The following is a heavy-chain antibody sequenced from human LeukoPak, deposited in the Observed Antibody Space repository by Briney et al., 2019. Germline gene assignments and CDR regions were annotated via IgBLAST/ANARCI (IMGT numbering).Heavy chain of an antibody. V-gene: IGHV3-23*01. D-gene: IGHD3-9*01. CDR1: GFTFSNYA. CDR2: INGSGGNT. J-gene: IGHJ4*02. Sequence: GGSLRLSCAASGFTFSNYAMSWVRQAPGKGLEWVSAINGSGGNTYYADSVKGRFTLSRDNSKSTLYLQMNSLRAEDTAVYYWAKWGDDDVFTGYYVSYYWGQGTLVTVSS. CDR3: AKWGDDDVFTGYYVSYY.